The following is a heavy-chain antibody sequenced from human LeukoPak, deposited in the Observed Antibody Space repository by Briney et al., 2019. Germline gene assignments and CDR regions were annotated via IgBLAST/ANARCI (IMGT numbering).Heavy chain of an antibody. Sequence: TSETLSLTCAVYGGSFSGYYWSWIRQPPGKGLEWIGEINHSGCTNYNPSLKSRVTISVDTSKNQFSLKLSSVTAADTAVYYCARGDFLYIVVVPAALRADAFDIWGQGTMVTVSS. D-gene: IGHD2-2*01. J-gene: IGHJ3*02. CDR3: ARGDFLYIVVVPAALRADAFDI. CDR1: GGSFSGYY. V-gene: IGHV4-34*01. CDR2: INHSGCT.